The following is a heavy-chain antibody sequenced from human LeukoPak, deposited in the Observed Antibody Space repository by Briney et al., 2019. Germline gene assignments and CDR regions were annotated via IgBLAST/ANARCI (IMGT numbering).Heavy chain of an antibody. CDR1: GYTFTSYG. CDR3: ARGGRGAYYDILTGLNWFDS. J-gene: IGHJ5*01. V-gene: IGHV1-18*01. CDR2: ISAYNGNT. Sequence: ASVKVSCKASGYTFTSYGISWVRQAPGQGLEWMGWISAYNGNTNYAQKLQGRVTMTTDTSTSTAYMELRSLRSDDTAVYYCARGGRGAYYDILTGLNWFDSWGQGTLVTVSS. D-gene: IGHD3-9*01.